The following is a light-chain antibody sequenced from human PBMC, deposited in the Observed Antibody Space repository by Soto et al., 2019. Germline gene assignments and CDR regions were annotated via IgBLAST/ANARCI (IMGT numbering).Light chain of an antibody. CDR2: AAS. J-gene: IGKJ3*01. Sequence: DIQLTQSPSFLSASVGDRVTVTCRTSQDIGTVLAWYQQQPGKAPKLLIYAASTLQSGVPSWFSGSGSGTEFTRTLSGLQPEDFATYYCQQLHSYPQAFGPGTKVDMK. CDR3: QQLHSYPQA. V-gene: IGKV1-9*01. CDR1: QDIGTV.